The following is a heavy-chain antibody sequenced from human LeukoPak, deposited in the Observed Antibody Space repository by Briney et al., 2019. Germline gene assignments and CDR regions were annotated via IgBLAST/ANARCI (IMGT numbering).Heavy chain of an antibody. CDR2: ISSRSSYI. D-gene: IGHD6-19*01. J-gene: IGHJ4*02. CDR3: ARDGSLYSSDPDY. CDR1: GFTFVSYS. Sequence: GGSLRLSCAASGFTFVSYSMNWVLQASGKWPHRFSFISSRSSYIYYADSVKGRFTISRDNAKNSLYLQMNSLRAEDTAVYYCARDGSLYSSDPDYWGQGTLVTVSS. V-gene: IGHV3-21*01.